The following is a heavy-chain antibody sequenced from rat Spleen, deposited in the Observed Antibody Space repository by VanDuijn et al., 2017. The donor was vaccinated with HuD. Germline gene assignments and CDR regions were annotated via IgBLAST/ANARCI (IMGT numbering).Heavy chain of an antibody. D-gene: IGHD5-1*01. CDR1: GLSLISNS. J-gene: IGHJ2*01. CDR2: IWSGGTT. CDR3: ARGGELGDLDY. Sequence: QVQLKESGPGLVQPSQTLSLTCTVSGLSLISNSVSWVRQPLGKGLEWIGAIWSGGTTDYNSALKSRLSISRDTSKSQVLLKMNSLQTEDTAMYFCARGGELGDLDYWGQGVMVTVSS. V-gene: IGHV2-15*01.